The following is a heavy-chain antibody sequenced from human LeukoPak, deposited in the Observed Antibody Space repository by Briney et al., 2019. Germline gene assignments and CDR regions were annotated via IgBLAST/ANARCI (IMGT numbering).Heavy chain of an antibody. D-gene: IGHD2-2*01. J-gene: IGHJ4*02. Sequence: SVKVSCKASGGTFSSYAISWVRQAPGQGLEWMGRIIPILGIANYAQKFQGRVTITADKSTSTAYMELSSLRSEDTAVYYCAGGPSIVVVPAAMEDDWGQGTLVTVSS. CDR1: GGTFSSYA. CDR3: AGGPSIVVVPAAMEDD. CDR2: IIPILGIA. V-gene: IGHV1-69*04.